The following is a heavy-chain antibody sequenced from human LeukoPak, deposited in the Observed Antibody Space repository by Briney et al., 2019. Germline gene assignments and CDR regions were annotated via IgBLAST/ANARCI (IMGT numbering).Heavy chain of an antibody. J-gene: IGHJ6*02. D-gene: IGHD6-6*01. CDR2: IYYSGST. Sequence: SETLSLTCTVSGGSISSGGYYWSWIRQHPGKGLEWIGYIYYSGSTYYNPSLKSRVTISVDTSKNQFSLKLSSVTATDTAVYYCARDVPLEYSSSSRLGYYGMDVWGQGTTVTVSS. CDR3: ARDVPLEYSSSSRLGYYGMDV. V-gene: IGHV4-31*03. CDR1: GGSISSGGYY.